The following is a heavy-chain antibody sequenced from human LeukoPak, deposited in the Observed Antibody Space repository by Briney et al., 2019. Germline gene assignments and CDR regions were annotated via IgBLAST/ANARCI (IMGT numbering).Heavy chain of an antibody. D-gene: IGHD3-10*01. CDR3: ARDYYGSGSYNYYYGMDV. J-gene: IGHJ6*02. Sequence: HGSSVKVSCKASGGTFSSYAISWVRQTPGQGLEWMGRIIPILGIANYVQKFQGRVTITADKSTSTAYMELSSLRSEDTAVYYCARDYYGSGSYNYYYGMDVWGQGTTVTVSS. V-gene: IGHV1-69*04. CDR2: IIPILGIA. CDR1: GGTFSSYA.